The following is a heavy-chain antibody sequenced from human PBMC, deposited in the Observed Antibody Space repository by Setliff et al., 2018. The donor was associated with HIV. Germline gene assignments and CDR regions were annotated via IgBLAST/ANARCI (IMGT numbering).Heavy chain of an antibody. CDR1: GGSISSSSYY. V-gene: IGHV4-39*07. CDR3: ARGHDNKYYYFYYMDV. J-gene: IGHJ6*03. CDR2: IYYSGSA. D-gene: IGHD3-9*01. Sequence: SETLSLTCTVSGGSISSSSYYWGWIRQPPGKGLEWIGSIYYSGSANYSPSLKSRVIMSVDTSRNQFSLKLSSVTAADTAVYYCARGHDNKYYYFYYMDVWGKGTTVTVSS.